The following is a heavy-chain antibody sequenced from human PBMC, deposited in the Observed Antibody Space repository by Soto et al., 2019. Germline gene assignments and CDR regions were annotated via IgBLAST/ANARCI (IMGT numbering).Heavy chain of an antibody. CDR1: GFTFSSYA. CDR2: ISGSGGST. Sequence: GVLRLSCAASGFTFSSYAMSWVRQAPGKGLEWVSAISGSGGSTYYADSVKGRFTISRDNSKNTLYLQMNSLRAEDTAVYYCAKDYVDTAMVWLWLSTVDYWGQGTLVTVSS. V-gene: IGHV3-23*01. CDR3: AKDYVDTAMVWLWLSTVDY. D-gene: IGHD5-18*01. J-gene: IGHJ4*02.